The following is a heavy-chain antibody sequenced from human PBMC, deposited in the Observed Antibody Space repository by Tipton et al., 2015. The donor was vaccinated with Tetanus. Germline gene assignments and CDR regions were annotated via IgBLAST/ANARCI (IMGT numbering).Heavy chain of an antibody. V-gene: IGHV4-61*01. CDR2: IYYSGST. D-gene: IGHD1-1*01. CDR3: ARVRQLEPLNWFDP. CDR1: GGSVNSGSYY. Sequence: TLSLTCTVSGGSVNSGSYYWSWIRQPPGKGLEWIGYIYYSGSTNYNPSLKSRVTISVDTSKNQFSLKLSSVTAADTAVYYCARVRQLEPLNWFDPWGQGTLVTVSS. J-gene: IGHJ5*02.